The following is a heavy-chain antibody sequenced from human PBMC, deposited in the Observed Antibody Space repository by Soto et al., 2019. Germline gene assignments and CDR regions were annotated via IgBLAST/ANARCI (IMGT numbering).Heavy chain of an antibody. CDR1: AGSISSGGYY. CDR2: IYYSGST. Sequence: TLSLTCTVSAGSISSGGYYCSWIRQHPGKRLEWIGYIYYSGSTYYKPYLKSRVTISVDTSKNKFSMKLSSVTADDTAMYYCARGPSTGKVDSWGQGILVTVPT. D-gene: IGHD3-3*02. V-gene: IGHV4-31*03. J-gene: IGHJ4*02. CDR3: ARGPSTGKVDS.